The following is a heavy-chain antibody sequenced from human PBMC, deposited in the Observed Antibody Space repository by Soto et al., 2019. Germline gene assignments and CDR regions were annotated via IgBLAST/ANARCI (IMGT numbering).Heavy chain of an antibody. CDR1: GYTFTSYG. Sequence: QVQLVQSGAEVKKPGASVKVSCKASGYTFTSYGISWVRQAPGQGLEWMGWISAYNGNTNYAQKLQGRVTMTTDTYXSTAYMELRSLRSDDTAVYYCALVPGIAVAGTGGYWGQGTLVTVSS. D-gene: IGHD6-19*01. V-gene: IGHV1-18*01. CDR3: ALVPGIAVAGTGGY. CDR2: ISAYNGNT. J-gene: IGHJ4*02.